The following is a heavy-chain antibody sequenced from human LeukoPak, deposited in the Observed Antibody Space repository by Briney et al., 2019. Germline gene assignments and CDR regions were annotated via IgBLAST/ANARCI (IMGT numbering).Heavy chain of an antibody. CDR3: AREYYYTSGSYYNRIDY. CDR1: GYTFTSYD. CDR2: MNPNSGNT. Sequence: GASVKVSCKASGYTFTSYDINWVRQATGQGLEWMGWMNPNSGNTGYAQKFQGRVTMTRDTSISTAYMVLNRLRSDDTALYYCAREYYYTSGSYYNRIDYWGQGTLVTVSS. J-gene: IGHJ4*02. D-gene: IGHD3-10*01. V-gene: IGHV1-8*02.